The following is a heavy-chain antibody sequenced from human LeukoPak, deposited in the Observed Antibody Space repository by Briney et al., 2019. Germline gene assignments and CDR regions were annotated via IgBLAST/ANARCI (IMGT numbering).Heavy chain of an antibody. CDR3: AKHSYDSSGYYSIDF. CDR2: IIGSVHST. V-gene: IGHV3-23*01. D-gene: IGHD3-22*01. Sequence: GGSLRLSCAASGFTLTSYAMSWVRQAPGKGLEWVSAIIGSVHSTYYADSVKGRFTISRDNSKNTLYLQMNSLRAEDTAVYYCAKHSYDSSGYYSIDFWGQGTLVAVSS. CDR1: GFTLTSYA. J-gene: IGHJ4*02.